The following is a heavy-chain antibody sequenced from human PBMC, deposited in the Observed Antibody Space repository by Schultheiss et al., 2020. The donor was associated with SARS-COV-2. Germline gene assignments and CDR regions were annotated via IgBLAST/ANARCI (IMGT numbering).Heavy chain of an antibody. V-gene: IGHV3-30*02. CDR2: IKCDGSEK. D-gene: IGHD5-24*01. J-gene: IGHJ3*01. CDR3: AKEGDVS. Sequence: GGSLRLSCAASGFTFSSYAMSWVRQAPGKGLEWVADIKCDGSEKYYADSVKGRFTISRDNSKNTLYLQMNSLRAEDTAVYYCAKEGDVSWGQGTMVTVSS. CDR1: GFTFSSYA.